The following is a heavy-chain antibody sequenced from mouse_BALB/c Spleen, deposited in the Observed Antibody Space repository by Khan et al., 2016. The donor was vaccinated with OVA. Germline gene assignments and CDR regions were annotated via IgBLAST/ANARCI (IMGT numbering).Heavy chain of an antibody. CDR3: ARGNYYGYYFDY. CDR1: GYSITSGYA. CDR2: ISYCGGT. D-gene: IGHD1-1*01. V-gene: IGHV3-2*02. J-gene: IGHJ2*01. Sequence: VQLVESGPDLVKPSLSLSLTCTVTGYSITSGYAWNWIRQFPGNKLEWMGYISYCGGTSYNPSLKSRISITRDTSKNQFFLQLNSLTTDDTATYDVARGNYYGYYFDYWGQGTPLTVSS.